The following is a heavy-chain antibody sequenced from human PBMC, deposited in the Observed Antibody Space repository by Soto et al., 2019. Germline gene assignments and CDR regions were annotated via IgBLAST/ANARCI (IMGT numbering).Heavy chain of an antibody. CDR2: IIPIFGTA. Sequence: QVQLVQSGAEVKKPGSSVKVSCKASGGTFSSYAISWVRQAPGQGLEWMGGIIPIFGTANYAQKFQGRVTITADESTSTAYMELSSLRSEDTAVYYCVRDQLLSYYDSSGYSDYYGMDVWGQGTTVTVSS. J-gene: IGHJ6*02. D-gene: IGHD3-22*01. V-gene: IGHV1-69*01. CDR3: VRDQLLSYYDSSGYSDYYGMDV. CDR1: GGTFSSYA.